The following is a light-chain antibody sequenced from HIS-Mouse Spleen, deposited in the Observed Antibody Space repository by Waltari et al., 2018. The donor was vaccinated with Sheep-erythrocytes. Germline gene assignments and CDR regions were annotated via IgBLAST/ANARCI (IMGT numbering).Light chain of an antibody. CDR1: QGISSV. V-gene: IGKV1D-13*01. Sequence: AIQLTQSPSSLSSSVGDRVTIPCRASQGISSVLAWYQQKPGKAPKLLIYDASSLESGVPSRFSGSGSGTDFTLTISSLQPEGFATYYCQQFNNYPRTFGQGTKVEIK. J-gene: IGKJ1*01. CDR2: DAS. CDR3: QQFNNYPRT.